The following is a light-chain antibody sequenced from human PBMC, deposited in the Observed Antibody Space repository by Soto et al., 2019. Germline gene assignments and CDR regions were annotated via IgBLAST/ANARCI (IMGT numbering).Light chain of an antibody. V-gene: IGKV1-17*01. CDR1: QGIRHD. Sequence: DIQMTQSPSSLSASVADRVTITCRASQGIRHDLGWYQQKPGKAPKRLIYAASSLQSGVPSRVIGSGSGTEFSLTISSLPPEDFETYYCLQHNSYPLLTCVGGTKVEIK. CDR3: LQHNSYPLLT. CDR2: AAS. J-gene: IGKJ4*01.